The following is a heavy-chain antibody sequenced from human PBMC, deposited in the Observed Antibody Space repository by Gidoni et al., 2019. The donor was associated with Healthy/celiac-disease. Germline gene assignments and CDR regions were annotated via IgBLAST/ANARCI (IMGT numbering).Heavy chain of an antibody. V-gene: IGHV4-39*01. D-gene: IGHD3-10*01. Sequence: QLQLQESGPGLVKPSETLSLTCTVSGGSISSSSYYWGWIRQPPGKGLEWIGSIYYSGSTYYNPSLKSRVTISVDTSKNQFSLKLSSVTAADTAVYYCARLGQYGSGSYYPLNWFDPWGQGTLVTVSS. CDR3: ARLGQYGSGSYYPLNWFDP. J-gene: IGHJ5*02. CDR1: GGSISSSSYY. CDR2: IYYSGST.